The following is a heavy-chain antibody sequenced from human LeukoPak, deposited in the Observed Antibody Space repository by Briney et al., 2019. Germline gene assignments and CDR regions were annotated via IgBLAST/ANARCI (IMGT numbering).Heavy chain of an antibody. CDR1: GFTFSSYS. Sequence: GGSLRLSCAASGFTFSSYSMNWVRQAPGKGLEWVSSISSSSSYIYYADSVKGRFTISRDNAKNSLYLQMNSPRAEDTAVYYCASRSGWYGVSEDYWGQGTLVTVSS. J-gene: IGHJ4*02. V-gene: IGHV3-21*01. CDR2: ISSSSSYI. D-gene: IGHD6-19*01. CDR3: ASRSGWYGVSEDY.